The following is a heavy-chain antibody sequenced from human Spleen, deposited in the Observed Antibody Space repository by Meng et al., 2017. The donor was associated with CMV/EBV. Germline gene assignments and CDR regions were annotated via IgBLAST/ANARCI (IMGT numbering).Heavy chain of an antibody. J-gene: IGHJ6*02. CDR2: MSYDGGAD. D-gene: IGHD3-16*01. CDR3: ARALRPRFPGVITWLDFFYTGLDV. CDR1: GFTFSDHV. V-gene: IGHV3-30-3*01. Sequence: GESLKISCGGSGFTFSDHVIHWARQGPGKGLEWLAAMSYDGGADYYTDSVKGRFSMSRDNSKNTAYLQMDGLTPEDTAIYYCARALRPRFPGVITWLDFFYTGLDVWGRGTTVTVSS.